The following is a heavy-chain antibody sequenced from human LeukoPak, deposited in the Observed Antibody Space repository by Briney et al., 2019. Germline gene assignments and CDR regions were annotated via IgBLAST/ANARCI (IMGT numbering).Heavy chain of an antibody. CDR1: GASISGGTYY. Sequence: SENLSLNCSVSGASISGGTYYWGWIRQPPGKGLEWIGSIYYTGSTYDNPSLKSRVTISVDTSKNQFSLKLSSVTAADTAVYYCARRGGSGRAFDYWGQGTLVTVSS. V-gene: IGHV4-39*01. CDR3: ARRGGSGRAFDY. D-gene: IGHD1-26*01. J-gene: IGHJ4*02. CDR2: IYYTGST.